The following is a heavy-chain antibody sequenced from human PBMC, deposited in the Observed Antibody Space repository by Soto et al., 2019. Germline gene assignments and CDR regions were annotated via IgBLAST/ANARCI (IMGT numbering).Heavy chain of an antibody. Sequence: ASVKVSCKASGYTFTGYYMHWVRQAPGQGLEWMGWINPNSGGTNYAQKFQGRVTMTRNTSISTAYMELSSLRSEDTAVYYCARKSGGYSYGYYYCGMDVWGQGTTVTVSS. V-gene: IGHV1-2*02. CDR3: ARKSGGYSYGYYYCGMDV. J-gene: IGHJ6*02. CDR1: GYTFTGYY. CDR2: INPNSGGT. D-gene: IGHD5-18*01.